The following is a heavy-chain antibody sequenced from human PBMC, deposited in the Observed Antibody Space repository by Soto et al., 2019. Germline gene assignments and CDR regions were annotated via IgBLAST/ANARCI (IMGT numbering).Heavy chain of an antibody. V-gene: IGHV3-33*01. J-gene: IGHJ4*02. Sequence: LRLSCAASGFTFSSYGMHWVRQAPGKGLEWVAVIWYDGSNKYYADSVKGRFTISRDNSKNTLYLQMNSLRAEDTAVYYCARNSHYCGGDCFLDYWGQGTLVTVSS. CDR1: GFTFSSYG. CDR2: IWYDGSNK. D-gene: IGHD2-21*02. CDR3: ARNSHYCGGDCFLDY.